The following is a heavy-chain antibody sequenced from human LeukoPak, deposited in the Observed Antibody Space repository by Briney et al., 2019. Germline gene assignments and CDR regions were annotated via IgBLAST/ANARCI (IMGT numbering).Heavy chain of an antibody. Sequence: ASVKVSCKASGYTFTSYYMHWARQAPGQGLEWMGIINPSGGSTSYAQKFQGRVTMARDMSTSTVYMELSSLRSEDTAVYYCARDPNSSGYYYVGYFDYWGQGTLVTVSS. CDR3: ARDPNSSGYYYVGYFDY. CDR1: GYTFTSYY. D-gene: IGHD3-22*01. CDR2: INPSGGST. V-gene: IGHV1-46*01. J-gene: IGHJ4*02.